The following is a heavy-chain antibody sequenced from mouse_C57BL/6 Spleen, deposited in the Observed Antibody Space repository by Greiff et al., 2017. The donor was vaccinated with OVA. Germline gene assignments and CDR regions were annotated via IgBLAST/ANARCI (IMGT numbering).Heavy chain of an antibody. CDR2: ISDGGSYT. CDR1: GFTFSSYA. J-gene: IGHJ4*01. D-gene: IGHD2-3*01. V-gene: IGHV5-4*03. Sequence: EVMLVESGGGLVKPGGSLKLSCAASGFTFSSYAMSWVRQTPEKRLEWVATISDGGSYTYYPDNVKGRFTISRDNAKNNLYLQMSHLKSEDTAMYYCARVWLLLAMDYWGQGTSVTVSS. CDR3: ARVWLLLAMDY.